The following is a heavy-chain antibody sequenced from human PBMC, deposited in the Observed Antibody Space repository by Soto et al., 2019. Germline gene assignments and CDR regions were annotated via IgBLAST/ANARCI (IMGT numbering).Heavy chain of an antibody. J-gene: IGHJ5*02. CDR3: ANSRGYYYESSGYYDWFDP. V-gene: IGHV3-48*01. CDR1: GFTFSRYS. CDR2: TSSTGSTI. Sequence: GGSLRLSCAASGFTFSRYSMNGGRQAPGTGLEWLSFTSSTGSTIYYADSVKGRFTISRDNSKNTLYLQMNSLGAEDTAVYYCANSRGYYYESSGYYDWFDPWGQGTLVTVSS. D-gene: IGHD3-22*01.